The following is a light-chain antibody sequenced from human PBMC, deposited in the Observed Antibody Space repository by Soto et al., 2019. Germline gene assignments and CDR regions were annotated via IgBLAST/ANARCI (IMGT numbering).Light chain of an antibody. CDR1: SSNIGAGYD. J-gene: IGLJ1*01. CDR3: QSYDSSLSGYV. CDR2: GNF. V-gene: IGLV1-40*01. Sequence: GPGQRVTISCTGSSSNIGAGYDVHWYQQLPGAAPKLLIYGNFIRPSGVPDRFSGSKSGTSASLAITGLQAEDEADYYCQSYDSSLSGYVFGTGTKLTVL.